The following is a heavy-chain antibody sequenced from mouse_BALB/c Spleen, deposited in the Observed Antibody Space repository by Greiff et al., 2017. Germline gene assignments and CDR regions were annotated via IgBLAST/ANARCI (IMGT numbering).Heavy chain of an antibody. D-gene: IGHD2-1*01. CDR1: GYTFTDYY. CDR2: IYPGSGNT. Sequence: QVQLQQSGAELARPGASVKLSCKASGYTFTDYYINWVKQRTGQGLEWIGEIYPGSGNTYYNEKFKGKATLTADKSSSTAYMQLSSLTSEDSAVYFCARYYGNYWYFDVWGAGTTVTVS. CDR3: ARYYGNYWYFDV. V-gene: IGHV1-77*01. J-gene: IGHJ1*01.